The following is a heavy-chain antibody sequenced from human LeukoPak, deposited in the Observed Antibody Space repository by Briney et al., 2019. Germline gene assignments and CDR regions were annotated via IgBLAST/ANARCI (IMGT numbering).Heavy chain of an antibody. CDR3: AILGYCSSASCYAIPI. Sequence: PSETLSLTCAVYGGSFSSYYWTWVRQPPGKGLEWIGEITHRGTTRYNPSLKSRVTISVDTQFALKLTSVTAADTAVYYCAILGYCSSASCYAIPIWGQGSLVTVSS. D-gene: IGHD2-2*01. CDR2: ITHRGTT. V-gene: IGHV4-34*01. CDR1: GGSFSSYY. J-gene: IGHJ4*02.